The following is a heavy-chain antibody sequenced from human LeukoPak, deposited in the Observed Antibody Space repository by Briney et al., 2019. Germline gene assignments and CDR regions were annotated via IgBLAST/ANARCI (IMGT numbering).Heavy chain of an antibody. Sequence: SVKVSCKASGGTFSSYAISWVRQAPGQGLEWMGGIIPIFGTANYAQKFQGRVTITTDESTSTAYMELSSLRSEDTAVYYCATLGDSSGYYIEYFQHWGQGTLVTVSS. CDR1: GGTFSSYA. J-gene: IGHJ1*01. V-gene: IGHV1-69*05. CDR3: ATLGDSSGYYIEYFQH. D-gene: IGHD3-22*01. CDR2: IIPIFGTA.